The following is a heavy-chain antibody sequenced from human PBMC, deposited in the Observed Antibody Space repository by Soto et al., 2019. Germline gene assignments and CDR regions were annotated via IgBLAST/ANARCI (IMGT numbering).Heavy chain of an antibody. V-gene: IGHV3-30*18. CDR1: GFTFSSYG. CDR3: AKDTLITIPAIYYYYQMDV. J-gene: IGHJ6*02. CDR2: ISYDGSNK. D-gene: IGHD3-3*01. Sequence: PGGSLRLSCAASGFTFSSYGMHWVRQAPGKGLEWVAVISYDGSNKYYADSVKGRFTISRDNSKNTLYLQMNSLRAEDRSVYYCAKDTLITIPAIYYYYQMDVWGQRTTVAVSS.